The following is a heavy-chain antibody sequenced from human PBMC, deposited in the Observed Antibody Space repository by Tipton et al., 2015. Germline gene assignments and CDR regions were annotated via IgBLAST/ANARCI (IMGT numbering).Heavy chain of an antibody. CDR3: AKDVVPAALPVGYYGMDV. CDR1: GFTFSSFA. J-gene: IGHJ6*02. CDR2: IGGSGGST. V-gene: IGHV3-23*01. Sequence: SLRLSCAASGFTFSSFAMSWVRQVPGRGLEWVSGIGGSGGSTHYADSVKGRFIISRDNSKNTLYLQMNSLRAEDTAVYYCAKDVVPAALPVGYYGMDVWGQGTTVTVFS. D-gene: IGHD2-2*01.